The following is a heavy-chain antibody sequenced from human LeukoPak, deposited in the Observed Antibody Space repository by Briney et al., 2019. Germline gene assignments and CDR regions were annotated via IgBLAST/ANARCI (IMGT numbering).Heavy chain of an antibody. V-gene: IGHV3-21*01. CDR3: AREPYSSSWYDEGGY. D-gene: IGHD6-13*01. J-gene: IGHJ4*02. Sequence: GGSRRLSLAASGFTFVSYSMNWFRQPPGKGLDWVSSFSSSSSYIYYADSVKGRFTISRDNAKNSLYLQMNSLRAEDTAVYYCAREPYSSSWYDEGGYWGQGTLVTVSS. CDR1: GFTFVSYS. CDR2: FSSSSSYI.